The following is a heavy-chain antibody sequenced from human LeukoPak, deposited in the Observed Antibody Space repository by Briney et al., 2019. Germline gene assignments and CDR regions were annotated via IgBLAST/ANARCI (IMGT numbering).Heavy chain of an antibody. CDR1: GFRLADYA. J-gene: IGHJ4*02. CDR2: ITSNSDSI. V-gene: IGHV3-9*01. CDR3: AQGLRELPY. D-gene: IGHD1-26*01. Sequence: PGMSLRLSCEASGFRLADYAMHWVRQGPGKGLEWVSGITSNSDSIGYADSVKGRFTISRNNANNSLYLQMNSLRPEDTAFYYSAQGLRELPYWGQGTLVTVSS.